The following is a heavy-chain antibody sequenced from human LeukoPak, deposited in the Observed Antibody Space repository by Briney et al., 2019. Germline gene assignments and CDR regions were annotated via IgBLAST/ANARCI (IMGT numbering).Heavy chain of an antibody. V-gene: IGHV3-23*01. D-gene: IGHD1/OR15-1a*01. J-gene: IGHJ6*03. CDR2: ISGSGGST. CDR1: GFTFSSYG. CDR3: AWIASSVLTNNNYFYMAV. Sequence: PGGTLRLSCAASGFTFSSYGMSWVRQAPGKGLEWVSAISGSGGSTYYADSVKGRFTISRDNSKNSLYLQMNSLRAEDTAVYYCAWIASSVLTNNNYFYMAVWGKGTMVTVSS.